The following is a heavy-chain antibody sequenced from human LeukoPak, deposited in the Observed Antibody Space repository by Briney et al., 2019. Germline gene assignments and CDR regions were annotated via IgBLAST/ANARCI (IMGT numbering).Heavy chain of an antibody. D-gene: IGHD2-2*01. CDR1: GGSISSYY. Sequence: MPSEPLSLTCTVSGGSISSYYWSWIRQPPGEGLEWSGYIYYSGSTNYNPSLKSRVTISVDTSKNQFSLKLSSVTAADTAVYYCARGLGYCSSTSCYLPHVWGQGTTATVSS. CDR2: IYYSGST. V-gene: IGHV4-59*01. J-gene: IGHJ6*02. CDR3: ARGLGYCSSTSCYLPHV.